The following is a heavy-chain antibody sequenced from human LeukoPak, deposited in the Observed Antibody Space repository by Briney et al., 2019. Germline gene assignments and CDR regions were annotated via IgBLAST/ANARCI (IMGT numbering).Heavy chain of an antibody. CDR2: IYYSGNT. J-gene: IGHJ3*02. Sequence: PSETLSLTCTVSGVSISSSNSYWGWIRQPPGKGLEWIGSIYYSGNTYYNPSLKSRVTISVDTSKNQFSLQLNSVTPEDTAVYYCAREREHAFNIWGQGTMVTVSS. CDR1: GVSISSSNSY. D-gene: IGHD5-24*01. V-gene: IGHV4-39*07. CDR3: AREREHAFNI.